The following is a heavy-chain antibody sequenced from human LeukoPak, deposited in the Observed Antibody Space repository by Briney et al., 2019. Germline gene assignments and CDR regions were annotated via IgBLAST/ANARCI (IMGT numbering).Heavy chain of an antibody. CDR1: GYSISSGYY. CDR2: IYHSGST. CDR3: ARTHYDSSGYSASEAFDI. V-gene: IGHV4-38-2*02. J-gene: IGHJ3*02. D-gene: IGHD3-22*01. Sequence: SETLSLTRTVSGYSISSGYYWGWIRQPPGKGLEWIGNIYHSGSTYYNPSLKSRVTISVDTSKNQFSLKLSSVTAAGTAVYYCARTHYDSSGYSASEAFDIWGQGTMVTVSS.